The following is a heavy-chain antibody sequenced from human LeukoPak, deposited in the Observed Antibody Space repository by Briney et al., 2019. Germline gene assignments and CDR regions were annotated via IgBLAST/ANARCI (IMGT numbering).Heavy chain of an antibody. CDR3: ARDLGYCSSTSCYQSDAFDI. Sequence: GGSLRLSCAASGFTFGDYYMSWIRQAPGKGLEWVSYISSSGSTIYYADSVKGRFTISRDNAKNSLYLQMNSLRAEDTAVYYCARDLGYCSSTSCYQSDAFDIWGQGTMVTVSS. D-gene: IGHD2-2*01. CDR2: ISSSGSTI. V-gene: IGHV3-11*04. CDR1: GFTFGDYY. J-gene: IGHJ3*02.